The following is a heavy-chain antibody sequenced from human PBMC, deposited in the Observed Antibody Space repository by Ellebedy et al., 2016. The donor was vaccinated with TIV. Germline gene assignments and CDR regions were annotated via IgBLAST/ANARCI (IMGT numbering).Heavy chain of an antibody. J-gene: IGHJ4*02. Sequence: AASVKVSCKTSGYTFTTHGVSWVRQAPGQGLEWMGWVSGYNGNTQYAQKFQGRVTMTTDTSTTTAYMELRSLRSDDTAVYYCARDPGSWLTDYWGQGTLVTGSS. CDR3: ARDPGSWLTDY. D-gene: IGHD6-13*01. CDR1: GYTFTTHG. V-gene: IGHV1-18*04. CDR2: VSGYNGNT.